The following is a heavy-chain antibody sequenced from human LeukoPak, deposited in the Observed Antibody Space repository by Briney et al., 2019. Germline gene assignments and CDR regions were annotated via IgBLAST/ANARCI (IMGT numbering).Heavy chain of an antibody. CDR1: GFTFSSYS. V-gene: IGHV3-21*01. J-gene: IGHJ3*02. CDR2: ISSSSYI. Sequence: GGSLRLSCAASGFTFSSYSMNWVRQAPGKGLEWVSSISSSSYIYYADSVKGRFTISRDNAKNSLYLQMNSLRAEDTAVYYCARDQWIVGTTSDAFDIWGQGTLVTVSS. D-gene: IGHD1-26*01. CDR3: ARDQWIVGTTSDAFDI.